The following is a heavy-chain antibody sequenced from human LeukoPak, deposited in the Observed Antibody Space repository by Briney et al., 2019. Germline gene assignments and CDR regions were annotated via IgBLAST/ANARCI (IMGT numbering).Heavy chain of an antibody. Sequence: PGGSLRLSCAASGFTFSSYEMNWVRQAPGKGLEWVSYISSSGSTIYYADSVKGRFTISRDNSKNTLYLQMNSLRAEDTAVYYCAKEAGMATVLFGYWGQGTLVTVSS. J-gene: IGHJ4*02. CDR1: GFTFSSYE. D-gene: IGHD5-24*01. CDR2: ISSSGSTI. V-gene: IGHV3-48*03. CDR3: AKEAGMATVLFGY.